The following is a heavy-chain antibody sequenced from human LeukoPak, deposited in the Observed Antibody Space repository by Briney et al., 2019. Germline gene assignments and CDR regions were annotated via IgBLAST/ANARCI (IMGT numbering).Heavy chain of an antibody. V-gene: IGHV3-30*04. CDR3: ARDLTRSARYDFDF. D-gene: IGHD6-6*01. CDR2: IASDGRDK. Sequence: GGSLRLSCAASGFTFTSHAMHRVRQAPGKGLEWATVIASDGRDKHYADSVKGRFTISRDSSKNTVYLQMDSLGTEDTAIYYCARDLTRSARYDFDFWGPGTLVTVSS. CDR1: GFTFTSHA. J-gene: IGHJ4*02.